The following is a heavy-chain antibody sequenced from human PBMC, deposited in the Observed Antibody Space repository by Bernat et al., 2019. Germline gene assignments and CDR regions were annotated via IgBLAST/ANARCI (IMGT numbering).Heavy chain of an antibody. CDR3: AKSSSYLTGYYDY. V-gene: IGHV3-7*03. CDR2: IKKDGSEK. J-gene: IGHJ4*02. Sequence: EVQLVESGGGLVQPGGSLRLSCAASGFTFSSYCMTWVRQAPGKGLEWVANIKKDGSEKYYVDSVKGRFTISRDNAKNSLYLQLNSLRAEDTAVYYCAKSSSYLTGYYDYWGQGTLVTVSS. CDR1: GFTFSSYC. D-gene: IGHD3-9*01.